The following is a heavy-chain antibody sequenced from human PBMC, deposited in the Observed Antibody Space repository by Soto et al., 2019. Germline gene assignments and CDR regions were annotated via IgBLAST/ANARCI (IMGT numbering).Heavy chain of an antibody. Sequence: QVQLQESGPGLVKPSGTLSLNCKVSVDAISRSEWWSWVRQPPGKGLEWIAEVHHSGPTNYNPSLQSRVTITVDKSKNQISLRLSTVTAADTAVYYCARGGITAVRNYYFDHWGQGTLVTVSS. CDR1: VDAISRSEW. V-gene: IGHV4-4*02. D-gene: IGHD1-20*01. J-gene: IGHJ4*02. CDR3: ARGGITAVRNYYFDH. CDR2: VHHSGPT.